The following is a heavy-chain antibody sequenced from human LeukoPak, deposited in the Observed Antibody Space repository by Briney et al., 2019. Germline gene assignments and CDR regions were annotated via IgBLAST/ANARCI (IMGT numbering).Heavy chain of an antibody. Sequence: ASVKVSCKASGYTFTSYGISWVQQAPGQGLEWMGWISAYNGNTNYAQKLQGRVTMTTDTSTSTAYMELRSLRSDDTAVYYCARGPQKDSSGYYYTYDYWGQGTLVTVSS. CDR1: GYTFTSYG. J-gene: IGHJ4*02. V-gene: IGHV1-18*01. D-gene: IGHD3-22*01. CDR3: ARGPQKDSSGYYYTYDY. CDR2: ISAYNGNT.